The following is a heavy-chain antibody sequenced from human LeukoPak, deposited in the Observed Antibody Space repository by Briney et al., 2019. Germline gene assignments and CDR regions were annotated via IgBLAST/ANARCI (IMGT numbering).Heavy chain of an antibody. D-gene: IGHD6-6*01. Sequence: GGSLRLDCLASGFTSNSYSITWVRQAPGKGMEWILCITSGSSNVYYADSVKGRFTFSRDNAKNSLFLQLNSLRVEDTAVYYCARALTYTSSYPLGYWGQGTLVTVSS. CDR2: ITSGSSNV. V-gene: IGHV3-21*01. J-gene: IGHJ4*02. CDR1: GFTSNSYS. CDR3: ARALTYTSSYPLGY.